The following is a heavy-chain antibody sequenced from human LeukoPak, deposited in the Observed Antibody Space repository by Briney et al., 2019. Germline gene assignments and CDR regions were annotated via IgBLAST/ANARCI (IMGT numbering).Heavy chain of an antibody. J-gene: IGHJ4*02. CDR1: GFTFSSYW. Sequence: GGSLRLSCAASGFTFSSYWMSWVRQAPGKGLEWVANIKQDGSETYYVDSVKGRFTISRDNAKNSLYLQMNSLRAEDTAVYYCARGRTDYGDFYFDYWGQGTLVTVSS. CDR3: ARGRTDYGDFYFDY. V-gene: IGHV3-7*01. D-gene: IGHD4-17*01. CDR2: IKQDGSET.